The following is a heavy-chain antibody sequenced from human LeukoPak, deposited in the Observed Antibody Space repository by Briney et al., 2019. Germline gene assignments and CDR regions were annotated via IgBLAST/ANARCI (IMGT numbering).Heavy chain of an antibody. D-gene: IGHD1-1*01. CDR1: GASISSSTYF. CDR3: ARRAGNNWFDP. Sequence: SETLSLTCHVSGASISSSTYFWGWIRQPPGKGLEWIGTFYYSGSTYYNPSLKSRVTISVDTSKNQFSLKLSSVTAADTAVYYCARRAGNNWFDPWGQGTLVTVSS. J-gene: IGHJ5*02. V-gene: IGHV4-39*01. CDR2: FYYSGST.